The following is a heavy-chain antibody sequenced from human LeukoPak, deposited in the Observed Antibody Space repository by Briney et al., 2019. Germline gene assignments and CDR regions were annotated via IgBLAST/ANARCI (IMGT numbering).Heavy chain of an antibody. D-gene: IGHD6-13*01. CDR2: IYYSGSV. Sequence: PSEALSLTCTVSGGSISSTSYFWGWIRQPPGTGLEWIGSIYYSGSVYYSPSLKSRVTISVDTSKNQFSLKLNSVTAADTAVYYCARHGGSSIWYPSWFDPWGQGTLVTVSS. CDR3: ARHGGSSIWYPSWFDP. J-gene: IGHJ5*02. V-gene: IGHV4-39*01. CDR1: GGSISSTSYF.